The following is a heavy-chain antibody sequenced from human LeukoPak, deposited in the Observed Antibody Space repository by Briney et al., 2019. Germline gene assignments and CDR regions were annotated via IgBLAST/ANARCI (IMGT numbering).Heavy chain of an antibody. D-gene: IGHD5-18*01. CDR1: GFIFSSYG. Sequence: GGSLRLSCAASGFIFSSYGMHWVRQAPGKGLEWVAFIQYDGSNKYYVDSVKGRFTISRDNSKNTVYLQMNSLRAEDTALYYCAKDIRRGDNYGYDQFAYWGQGIQVTVSS. CDR3: AKDIRRGDNYGYDQFAY. CDR2: IQYDGSNK. V-gene: IGHV3-30*02. J-gene: IGHJ4*02.